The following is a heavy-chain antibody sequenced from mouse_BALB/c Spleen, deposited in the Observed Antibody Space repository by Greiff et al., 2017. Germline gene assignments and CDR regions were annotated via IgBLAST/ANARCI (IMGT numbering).Heavy chain of an antibody. CDR1: GFTFTDYY. CDR3: ARDTMITLYYYAMDY. V-gene: IGHV7-3*02. J-gene: IGHJ4*01. Sequence: EVMLVESGGGLVQPGGSLRLSCATSGFTFTDYYMSWVRQPPGKALEWLGFIRNKANGYTTEYSASVKGRFTISRDNSQSILYLQMNTLRAEDSATYYCARDTMITLYYYAMDYWGQGTSVTVSS. D-gene: IGHD2-4*01. CDR2: IRNKANGYTT.